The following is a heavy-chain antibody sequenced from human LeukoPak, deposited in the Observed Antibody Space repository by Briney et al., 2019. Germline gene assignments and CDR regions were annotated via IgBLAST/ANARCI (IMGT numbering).Heavy chain of an antibody. Sequence: TSETLSLTCTVSGGSISSSSYYWGWIRQPPGKGLEWIGSIYYSGSTYYNPSLKSRVTISVDTSKNQFSLKLSSVTAADTAVYYCARERSSGHFDYWGQGTLVTVSS. D-gene: IGHD1-26*01. CDR1: GGSISSSSYY. J-gene: IGHJ4*02. CDR2: IYYSGST. CDR3: ARERSSGHFDY. V-gene: IGHV4-39*07.